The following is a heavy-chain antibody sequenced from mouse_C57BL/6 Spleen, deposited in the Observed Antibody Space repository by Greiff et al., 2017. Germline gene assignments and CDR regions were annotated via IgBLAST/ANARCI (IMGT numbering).Heavy chain of an antibody. CDR3: ARYGNYGY. V-gene: IGHV1-64*01. J-gene: IGHJ2*01. CDR1: GYTFTSYW. Sequence: VQLQQPGAELVKPGASVQLSCKASGYTFTSYWMHWVKQRPGQGLEWIGMIHPSSGSTNYNQKFKGKATLPVDKSSSTAYMQLSSLTSEDSAVYYCARYGNYGYWGQGTTLTVSS. CDR2: IHPSSGST. D-gene: IGHD2-10*02.